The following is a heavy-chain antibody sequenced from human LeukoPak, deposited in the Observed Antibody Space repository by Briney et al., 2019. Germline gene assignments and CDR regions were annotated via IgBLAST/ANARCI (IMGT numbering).Heavy chain of an antibody. J-gene: IGHJ4*02. D-gene: IGHD4-17*01. CDR2: ISSSSSTI. CDR1: GFTFSSYS. V-gene: IGHV3-48*04. CDR3: ARDLHGDVYTVPKPDY. Sequence: GGSLRLSCAASGFTFSSYSMNWVRQAPGKGLEWVSYISSSSSTIYYADSVKGRFTISRDNAKNSLYLQMNSLRAEDTAVYYCARDLHGDVYTVPKPDYWGQGTLVTVSS.